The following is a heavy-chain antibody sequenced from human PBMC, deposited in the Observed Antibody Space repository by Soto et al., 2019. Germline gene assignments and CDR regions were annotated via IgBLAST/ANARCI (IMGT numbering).Heavy chain of an antibody. J-gene: IGHJ4*02. CDR3: ARDRGRSCSGGTCPFDY. V-gene: IGHV1-18*01. D-gene: IGHD2-15*01. Sequence: QIQLLQSGAEVKKPGASVKVSCKPSGYTFINYGITWVRQAPGQGLEWMGWISGYDGNTNYAPKLQGRVTMTRDTSTSTVYMELRSLRSDETAVYYCARDRGRSCSGGTCPFDYWGQGTLVTVSS. CDR1: GYTFINYG. CDR2: ISGYDGNT.